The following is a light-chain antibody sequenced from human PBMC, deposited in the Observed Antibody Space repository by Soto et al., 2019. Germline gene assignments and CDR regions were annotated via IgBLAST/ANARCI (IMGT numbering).Light chain of an antibody. Sequence: QLVLTQSPSASASLGASVKLTCTLSSGHSSYAIAWHQQQPEKGPRYLMKLNSDGSHNKGDGIPDRFSGSSSGAERYLTISSLQSEDEADYYCQTSGTGIVVFGVGTKLTVL. CDR1: SGHSSYA. J-gene: IGLJ2*01. CDR2: LNSDGSH. V-gene: IGLV4-69*02. CDR3: QTSGTGIVV.